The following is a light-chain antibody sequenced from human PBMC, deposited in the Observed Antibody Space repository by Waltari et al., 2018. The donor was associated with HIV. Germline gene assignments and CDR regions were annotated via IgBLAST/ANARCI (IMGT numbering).Light chain of an antibody. J-gene: IGLJ2*01. Sequence: QSVLTQPPSASGTPGQRVTLSCSGRNSNIGSNTVNWSQQLPGTAPKLLIYNNNQRPSGVSDRFSGSKSGTSASLAISGLQSEDEADYYCAAWDDSLNAHVLFGGGTKLTVL. CDR2: NNN. CDR3: AAWDDSLNAHVL. V-gene: IGLV1-44*01. CDR1: NSNIGSNT.